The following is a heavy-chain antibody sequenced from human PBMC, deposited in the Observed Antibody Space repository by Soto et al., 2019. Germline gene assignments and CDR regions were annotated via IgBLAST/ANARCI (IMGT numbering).Heavy chain of an antibody. Sequence: QVQLQESGPGLVKPSETLSLSCGVSGGSISQYYWCWIRQPAGKGLEWIWRIYSGGSTNYNPSLESRVTRSVDTSKNKFSLKLSSVTASDTAGYYCARGPGGFGDFSLDYLGQGTLVTVAS. CDR3: ARGPGGFGDFSLDY. V-gene: IGHV4-4*07. J-gene: IGHJ4*02. CDR2: IYSGGST. CDR1: GGSISQYY. D-gene: IGHD3-10*01.